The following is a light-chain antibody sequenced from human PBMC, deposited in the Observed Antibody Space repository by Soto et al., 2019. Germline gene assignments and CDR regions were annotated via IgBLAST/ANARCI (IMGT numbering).Light chain of an antibody. CDR2: DVS. Sequence: QSALTQPRSVSGSPGQSVTISCTGTSSDVGGYNYVSWYQQHPGKAPKLMIYDVSKRPSGVPDRFSGSKSGNTASLTISGLQAEDDADYYCSSSAGSSTLVFGGGTKLTVL. J-gene: IGLJ2*01. CDR3: SSSAGSSTLV. CDR1: SSDVGGYNY. V-gene: IGLV2-11*01.